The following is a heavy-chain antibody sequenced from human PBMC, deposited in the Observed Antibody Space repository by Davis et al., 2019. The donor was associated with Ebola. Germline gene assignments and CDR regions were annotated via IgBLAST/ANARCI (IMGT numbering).Heavy chain of an antibody. CDR2: ISSSNYV. Sequence: GESLKISCEGSGFIFSSHNMNWVRQVPGKGLEWVSSISSSNYVYYADSVKGRFTISRDNAKNSLYLQMDTLRADDTAVYYCASHFGVLTEGSFDNWGQGTLVSVSS. CDR1: GFIFSSHN. CDR3: ASHFGVLTEGSFDN. V-gene: IGHV3-21*01. J-gene: IGHJ4*02. D-gene: IGHD2-21*02.